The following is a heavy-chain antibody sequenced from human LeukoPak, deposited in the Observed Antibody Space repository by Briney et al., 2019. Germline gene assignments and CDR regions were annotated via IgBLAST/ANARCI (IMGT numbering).Heavy chain of an antibody. CDR1: GFTFSDYD. V-gene: IGHV3-21*01. CDR2: ISGLSSYT. D-gene: IGHD1-1*01. Sequence: GGSLRLSCSASGFTFSDYDMNWVRQAPGKGLEWVSSISGLSSYTYYGESVKGRFSISRDNAKNSLYLQMNSLGAADTATYSCGRAFPATSTSPAADLWGQGILVTVSS. CDR3: GRAFPATSTSPAADL. J-gene: IGHJ4*02.